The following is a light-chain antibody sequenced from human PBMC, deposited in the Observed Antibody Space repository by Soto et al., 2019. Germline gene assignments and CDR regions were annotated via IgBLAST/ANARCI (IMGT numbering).Light chain of an antibody. CDR1: SSDVGAYNS. CDR2: DVN. CDR3: NSYTNTDTVV. J-gene: IGLJ2*01. Sequence: QSVLTQPASVSGSLGQAITVSCTGTSSDVGAYNSVSWYQQHPGKAPKLMIFDVNIRPSGLSNRFSGSKSGNTASLTISGLQAEDEAHYYCNSYTNTDTVVFGGGTQLTVL. V-gene: IGLV2-14*03.